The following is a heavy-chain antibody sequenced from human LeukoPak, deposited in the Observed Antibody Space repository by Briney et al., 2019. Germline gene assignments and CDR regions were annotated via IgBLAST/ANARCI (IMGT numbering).Heavy chain of an antibody. Sequence: GGSLRLSCAASGFTFSSYSMDWVRQAPGKGLEWVSAISGSGSYISYADSMKGRFTISRDSAKNSVYLQMNSLRSEDTAVYYCARGKFDSRGYYIDYWGQGTLVTVSS. J-gene: IGHJ4*02. CDR2: ISGSGSYI. CDR1: GFTFSSYS. V-gene: IGHV3-21*06. D-gene: IGHD3-22*01. CDR3: ARGKFDSRGYYIDY.